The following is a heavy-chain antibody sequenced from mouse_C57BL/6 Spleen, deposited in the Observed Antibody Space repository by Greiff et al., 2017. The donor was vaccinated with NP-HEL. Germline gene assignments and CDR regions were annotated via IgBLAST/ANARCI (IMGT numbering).Heavy chain of an antibody. CDR2: ISSGSSTI. V-gene: IGHV5-17*01. Sequence: EVMLVESGGGLVKPGGSLKLSCAASGFTFSDYGMHWVRQAPEKGLEWVAYISSGSSTIYYADTVKGRFTISRDNAKNTLFLQMTSLRSEDTAMYYCARRDYALWYFDVWGTGTTVTVSS. CDR3: ARRDYALWYFDV. J-gene: IGHJ1*03. D-gene: IGHD2-4*01. CDR1: GFTFSDYG.